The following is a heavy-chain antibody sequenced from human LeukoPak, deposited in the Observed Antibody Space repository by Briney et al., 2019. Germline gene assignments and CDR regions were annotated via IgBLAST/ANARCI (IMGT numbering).Heavy chain of an antibody. V-gene: IGHV3-7*03. Sequence: PGGSLRLSCAASGFTFSRYWMNWVRQAPGKGLEWVANIKEDGSEKDYVDSVKGRFAISRDNAKNSLYLQMNSLGDEDTAVYYCTRDFLAVDDYWGQGTLVTVSS. CDR1: GFTFSRYW. CDR3: TRDFLAVDDY. CDR2: IKEDGSEK. J-gene: IGHJ4*02. D-gene: IGHD6-19*01.